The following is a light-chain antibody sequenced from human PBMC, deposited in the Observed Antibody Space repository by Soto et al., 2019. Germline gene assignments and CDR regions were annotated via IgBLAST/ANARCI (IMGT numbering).Light chain of an antibody. CDR2: GAS. CDR3: QQYGSSPQT. CDR1: QSVSSSY. J-gene: IGKJ2*01. Sequence: EIVLTQSPGTLSLSPGERATLSCRASQSVSSSYLAWYQQKPRQAPRLLIYGASSRATGIPDRFSGSGSGTDFTITISRLEPEEFSVDYCQQYGSSPQTFGQGPKLEIK. V-gene: IGKV3-20*01.